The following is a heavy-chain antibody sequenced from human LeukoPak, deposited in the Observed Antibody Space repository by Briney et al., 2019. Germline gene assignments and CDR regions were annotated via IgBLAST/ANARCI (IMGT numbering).Heavy chain of an antibody. CDR1: GFTFSSYE. Sequence: GGSLRLSCAASGFTFSSYEMKWVRQAPGKGLEWDSYISSSGRTQYYADSVKGTFTIYRENAKNSLYMQMNSLRAEDTAVYYCAKGGIGERGAIDYWGQGTLVTVSS. D-gene: IGHD2-15*01. CDR3: AKGGIGERGAIDY. J-gene: IGHJ4*02. V-gene: IGHV3-48*03. CDR2: ISSSGRTQ.